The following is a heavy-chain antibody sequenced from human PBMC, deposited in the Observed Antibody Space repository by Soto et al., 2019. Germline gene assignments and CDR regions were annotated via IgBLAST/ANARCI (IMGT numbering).Heavy chain of an antibody. Sequence: GASVKVSCKASGGTFRSYAISWVRKAPGQGLEWMGGNIPIFGTANYAQKFQGRATITADESTSTAYMELSTLRSEYTDVYYCARDGEKDYYDSNPLAAVDSGSQGTMGTV. CDR2: NIPIFGTA. V-gene: IGHV1-69*13. J-gene: IGHJ3*02. CDR3: ARDGEKDYYDSNPLAAVDS. D-gene: IGHD3-22*01. CDR1: GGTFRSYA.